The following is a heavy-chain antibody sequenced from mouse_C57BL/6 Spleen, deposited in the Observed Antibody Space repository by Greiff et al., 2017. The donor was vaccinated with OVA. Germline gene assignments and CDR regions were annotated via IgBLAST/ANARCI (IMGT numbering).Heavy chain of an antibody. V-gene: IGHV1-76*01. CDR1: GYTFTDYY. CDR2: IYPGSGNT. D-gene: IGHD1-1*01. J-gene: IGHJ3*01. CDR3: ARGEDYGSSYFSWFAY. Sequence: QVQLKQSGAELVRPGASVKLSCKASGYTFTDYYINWVKQRPGQGLEWIARIYPGSGNTYYNEKFKGKATLTAEKSSSTAYMQLSSLTSEDSAVYFCARGEDYGSSYFSWFAYWGQGTLVTVSA.